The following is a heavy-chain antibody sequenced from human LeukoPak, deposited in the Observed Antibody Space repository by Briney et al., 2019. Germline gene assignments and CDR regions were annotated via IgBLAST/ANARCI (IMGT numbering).Heavy chain of an antibody. Sequence: GGSLRLSRAASGFTFSSYWMSWVRQAPGKGLEWVANIKQDGSETYYVDSVKGRFTISRDNAKNLLYLEMNSLRAEGTALYYCARVDGSSSCPDYWGQGTLVTVSS. CDR2: IKQDGSET. CDR1: GFTFSSYW. D-gene: IGHD6-13*01. V-gene: IGHV3-7*01. J-gene: IGHJ4*02. CDR3: ARVDGSSSCPDY.